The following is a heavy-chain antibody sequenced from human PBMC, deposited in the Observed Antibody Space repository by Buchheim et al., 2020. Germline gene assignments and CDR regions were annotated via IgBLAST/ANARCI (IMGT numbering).Heavy chain of an antibody. J-gene: IGHJ4*02. D-gene: IGHD3-22*01. V-gene: IGHV1-69*06. Sequence: QVLLVQSGAEVKKPGSSVKVSCKASGGTFSRFAISWVRQAPGQGLEWMGGIIPIFGPANYAQNFQGRVTITADKYTSTAYMELRSLRSEDTAVYYCARDPHYYDSSGLGFDYWGQGTL. CDR3: ARDPHYYDSSGLGFDY. CDR2: IIPIFGPA. CDR1: GGTFSRFA.